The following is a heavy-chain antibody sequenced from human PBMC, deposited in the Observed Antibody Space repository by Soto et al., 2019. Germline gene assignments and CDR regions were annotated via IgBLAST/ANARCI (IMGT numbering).Heavy chain of an antibody. Sequence: ASVKVSCKASGGTFSSYAISWVRQAPGQGLEWMGGTIPIFGTANYAQKFQGRVTVTADKSTSTAYMELSSLRSEDTAVYYCARLDVGITIFGVSGYYYGMDVWGQGTTVTVSS. J-gene: IGHJ6*02. D-gene: IGHD3-3*01. CDR3: ARLDVGITIFGVSGYYYGMDV. V-gene: IGHV1-69*06. CDR2: TIPIFGTA. CDR1: GGTFSSYA.